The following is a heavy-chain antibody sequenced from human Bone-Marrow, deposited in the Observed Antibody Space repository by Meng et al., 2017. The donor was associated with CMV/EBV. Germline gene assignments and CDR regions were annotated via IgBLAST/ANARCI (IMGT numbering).Heavy chain of an antibody. Sequence: LSLTCAASGFTFDDYAMHWVRQAPGKGLEWVSGVTWNSGSIGYADSVKGRFTISRDNAKNSLYLQMNSLRAEDTAVYYCARDRYCSSTSCYGDYYYYGMDVWGQGTTVTVSS. CDR1: GFTFDDYA. D-gene: IGHD2-2*01. CDR3: ARDRYCSSTSCYGDYYYYGMDV. V-gene: IGHV3-9*01. CDR2: VTWNSGSI. J-gene: IGHJ6*02.